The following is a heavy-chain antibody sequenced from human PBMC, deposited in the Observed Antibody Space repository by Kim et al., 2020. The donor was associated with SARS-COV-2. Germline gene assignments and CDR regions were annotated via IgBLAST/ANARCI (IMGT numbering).Heavy chain of an antibody. CDR3: ARGGNKFDY. J-gene: IGHJ4*02. D-gene: IGHD4-4*01. CDR2: GST. Sequence: GSTNYNPSLQSRVTISVDTSKIQFSLKLSSVTAADTAVYYCARGGNKFDYWGQGTLVTVSS. V-gene: IGHV4-59*09.